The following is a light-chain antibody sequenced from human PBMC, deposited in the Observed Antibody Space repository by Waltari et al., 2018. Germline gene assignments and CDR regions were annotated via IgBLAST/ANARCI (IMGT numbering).Light chain of an antibody. V-gene: IGKV1-17*01. CDR3: LQYNSHPYS. J-gene: IGKJ2*03. CDR1: QGISTY. CDR2: AAS. Sequence: IQMTQSPSSLSASAGDTVTIPCRASQGISTYLNWYQQKPGKAPKRLIYAASSLESGVPSRFSGSGSGTDFTLTISSLQPEDFATYYCLQYNSHPYSFGQGTKVEIK.